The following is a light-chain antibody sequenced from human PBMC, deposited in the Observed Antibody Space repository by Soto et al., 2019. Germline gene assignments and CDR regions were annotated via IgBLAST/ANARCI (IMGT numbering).Light chain of an antibody. Sequence: QSVLTQPPSVSGAPGQRVTISCTGSSSNIGAGSDVHWYQQFPGTAPKLLIYDNNNRPSGVPDRFSGSKSGTSASLAITGLQAEDEADYYSQSYDGSLKLFGGGTKLTVL. CDR3: QSYDGSLKL. J-gene: IGLJ2*01. CDR2: DNN. CDR1: SSNIGAGSD. V-gene: IGLV1-40*01.